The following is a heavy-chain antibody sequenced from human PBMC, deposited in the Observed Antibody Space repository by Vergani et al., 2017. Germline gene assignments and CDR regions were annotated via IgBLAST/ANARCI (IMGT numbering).Heavy chain of an antibody. V-gene: IGHV1-69*08. CDR2: IIPILGIA. Sequence: QVQLVQSGAEVKKPGSSVKVSCKASGGTFSSYTISWVRQAPGQGLEWMGRIIPILGIANYAQKFQGRVTITADESTSTAYMELSSLRSEDTAVYYCARDRGITIFGAPWYFDLWGRGTLVTVSS. D-gene: IGHD3-3*01. CDR3: ARDRGITIFGAPWYFDL. J-gene: IGHJ2*01. CDR1: GGTFSSYT.